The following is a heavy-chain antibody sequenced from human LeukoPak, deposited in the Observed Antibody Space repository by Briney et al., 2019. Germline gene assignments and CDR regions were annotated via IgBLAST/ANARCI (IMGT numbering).Heavy chain of an antibody. Sequence: GRSLRLSRAASGFTFSSYGMHWVRQAPGKGLEWVAVIWYDGSNKYYADSVKGRFTISRDNSKNTLYLQMNSLRAEDTAVYYCARGRATTPTSGAFDIWGQGTMVTVSS. CDR2: IWYDGSNK. CDR1: GFTFSSYG. CDR3: ARGRATTPTSGAFDI. V-gene: IGHV3-33*01. J-gene: IGHJ3*02. D-gene: IGHD1-26*01.